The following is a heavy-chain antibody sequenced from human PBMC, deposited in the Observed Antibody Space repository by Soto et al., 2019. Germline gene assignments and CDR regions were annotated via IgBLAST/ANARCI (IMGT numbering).Heavy chain of an antibody. CDR2: IWNDGIRK. J-gene: IGHJ4*02. V-gene: IGHV3-33*01. Sequence: GGSLRLSCAASGFTFSRYGMHWVRQAPGKGLEWVALIWNDGIRKVYVDSVKGRFSISRDNSKNTLDLQMNSLRAEDTAVYYCARDDDNEANAFAYWGPGNLVPVAS. CDR1: GFTFSRYG. D-gene: IGHD2-8*01. CDR3: ARDDDNEANAFAY.